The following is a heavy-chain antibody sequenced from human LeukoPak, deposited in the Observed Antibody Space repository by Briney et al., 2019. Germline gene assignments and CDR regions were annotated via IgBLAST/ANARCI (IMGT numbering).Heavy chain of an antibody. CDR1: GYTFTSYY. Sequence: ASVKLSCTASGYTFTSYYIHWMRQAPGQGLEWMGLIIPGVGTTTYAQKFQGRVTMTRDMSTSTVYMDLSSLISEDTAVYYCATGGGSGWYDYWGQGTLVTVSS. CDR3: ATGGGSGWYDY. D-gene: IGHD6-19*01. J-gene: IGHJ4*02. CDR2: IIPGVGTT. V-gene: IGHV1-46*01.